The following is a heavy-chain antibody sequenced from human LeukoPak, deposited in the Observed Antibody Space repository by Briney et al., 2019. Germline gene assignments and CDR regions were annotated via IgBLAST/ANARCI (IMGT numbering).Heavy chain of an antibody. D-gene: IGHD2-2*01. Sequence: SVKVSCKASGDTFTSYAISRVRQAPGQGLEWMGGIIANIGTANYAQKFQGRVTITTDESTSTAYMELRSLRSEDTAVYYCARPTEYWSSTSCHRTKYFQHWGQGTLVTVSS. J-gene: IGHJ1*01. CDR3: ARPTEYWSSTSCHRTKYFQH. V-gene: IGHV1-69*05. CDR2: IIANIGTA. CDR1: GDTFTSYA.